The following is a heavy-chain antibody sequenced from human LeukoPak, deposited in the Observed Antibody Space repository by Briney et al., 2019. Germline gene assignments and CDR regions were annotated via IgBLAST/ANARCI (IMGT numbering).Heavy chain of an antibody. V-gene: IGHV4-59*01. CDR3: ARETSLMGATVGSAFDI. D-gene: IGHD1-26*01. CDR2: IYYSGST. CDR1: GGSISSYY. J-gene: IGHJ3*02. Sequence: PSETLSLTCTVSGGSISSYYWSWIRQPPGKGLEWIGYIYYSGSTNYNPSLKSRVTISVDTSKNQSSLKLSSVTAADTAVYYCARETSLMGATVGSAFDIWGQGTMVTVSS.